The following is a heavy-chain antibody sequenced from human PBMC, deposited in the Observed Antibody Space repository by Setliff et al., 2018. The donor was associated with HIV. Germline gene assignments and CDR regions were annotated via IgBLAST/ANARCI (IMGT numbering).Heavy chain of an antibody. D-gene: IGHD3-3*01. Sequence: PGESLKISCKGSGYSFSTYWIGWVRQMPGKGLEWMGIIYPGDSDTTYSPSFQGQVTISADKSISTAYLQWSSLKASGTAMYYCARHTRQLEFLEWLSPHYYHYYYMDVWGQGTTVTVSS. V-gene: IGHV5-51*01. CDR2: IYPGDSDT. CDR1: GYSFSTYW. CDR3: ARHTRQLEFLEWLSPHYYHYYYMDV. J-gene: IGHJ6*03.